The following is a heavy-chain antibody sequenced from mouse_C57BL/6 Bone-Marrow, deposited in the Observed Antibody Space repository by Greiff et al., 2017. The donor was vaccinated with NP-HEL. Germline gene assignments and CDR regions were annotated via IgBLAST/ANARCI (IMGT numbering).Heavy chain of an antibody. Sequence: VQLQQPGAELVKPGASVKMSCKASGYTFTSYWITWVKQRPGQGLEWIGDIYPGSGSTNYNEKFKSKATLTVDTSSSTAYMQLSSLTSEDSAVYYCARGDDYYWYFDVWGTGTTVTGSS. J-gene: IGHJ1*03. V-gene: IGHV1-55*01. CDR2: IYPGSGST. CDR1: GYTFTSYW. CDR3: ARGDDYYWYFDV. D-gene: IGHD2-4*01.